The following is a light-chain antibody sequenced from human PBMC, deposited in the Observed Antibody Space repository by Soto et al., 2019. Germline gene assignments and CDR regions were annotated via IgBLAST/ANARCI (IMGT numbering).Light chain of an antibody. V-gene: IGLV2-11*01. CDR3: CSFAGNYISV. CDR1: SSDVGGYNY. Sequence: QSALTQPGSGSGSPGQSVTIYCTGASSDVGGYNYVSWYLQHPGKAPKVMIYDVSKRPSGVPDRFSDSKSGNTASLTISGLQSEDEADYYCCSFAGNYISVFGTGTKVTVL. J-gene: IGLJ1*01. CDR2: DVS.